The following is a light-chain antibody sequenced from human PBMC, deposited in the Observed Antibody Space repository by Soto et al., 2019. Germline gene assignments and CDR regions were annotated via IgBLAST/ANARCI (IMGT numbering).Light chain of an antibody. CDR1: QSISSY. CDR3: QQSYSTPLYT. V-gene: IGKV1-39*01. Sequence: DIQMTQSPSSLSASVGARVTITCRSSQSISSYLNWYQQKPEKAPKLLIYAASSLQSGVPSRFSGSGSGTDFTLTISSLQPEDFATYSCQQSYSTPLYTFGQGTKLEIK. CDR2: AAS. J-gene: IGKJ2*01.